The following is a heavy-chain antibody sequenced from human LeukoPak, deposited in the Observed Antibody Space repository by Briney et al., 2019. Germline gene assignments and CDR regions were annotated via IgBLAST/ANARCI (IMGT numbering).Heavy chain of an antibody. Sequence: NTGGSMRLSCAASGFTFSDAWMSWVRQAPGKGLEWVGRIKSKTDGGTTDYAAPVKGRFTILRDDSKNTLYLQMNSLKTEDTAVYYCTTFHDYVKFDPRGQGTLVAVSS. CDR3: TTFHDYVKFDP. V-gene: IGHV3-15*01. CDR1: GFTFSDAW. J-gene: IGHJ5*02. CDR2: IKSKTDGGTT. D-gene: IGHD3-16*01.